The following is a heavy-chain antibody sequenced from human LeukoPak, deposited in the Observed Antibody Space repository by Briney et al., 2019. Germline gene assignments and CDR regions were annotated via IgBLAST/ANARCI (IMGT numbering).Heavy chain of an antibody. V-gene: IGHV3-11*01. CDR2: ISSSGSTI. D-gene: IGHD3-16*02. Sequence: NPGGSLRLSCAASGFTFSDYYMSWLRQAPGKGLEWVSYISSSGSTIYYADSVKGRFTISRDNAKNSLYLQMNSLRAEDTAVYYWARGGYDYVWGSYHSPSSDYWGQGTLVTVSS. CDR1: GFTFSDYY. J-gene: IGHJ4*02. CDR3: ARGGYDYVWGSYHSPSSDY.